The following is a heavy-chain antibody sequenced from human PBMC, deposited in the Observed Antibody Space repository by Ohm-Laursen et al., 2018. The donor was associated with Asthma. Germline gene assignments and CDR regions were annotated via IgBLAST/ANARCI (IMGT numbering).Heavy chain of an antibody. CDR2: ISWNSGSI. Sequence: SLRLSCTASGFTFDDYAMHWVRQAPGKGLEWVSGISWNSGSIGYADSVKGRFTISRDNAKNSLYLQMNSPRAEDTALYYCAKDGGPYDFWSGYGSDYWGQGTLVTVSS. J-gene: IGHJ4*02. V-gene: IGHV3-9*01. D-gene: IGHD3-3*01. CDR1: GFTFDDYA. CDR3: AKDGGPYDFWSGYGSDY.